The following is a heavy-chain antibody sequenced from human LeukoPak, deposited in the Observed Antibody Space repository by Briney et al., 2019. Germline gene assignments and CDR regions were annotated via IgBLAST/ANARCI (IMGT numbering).Heavy chain of an antibody. J-gene: IGHJ4*02. D-gene: IGHD4/OR15-4a*01. CDR1: GLTFSSYA. V-gene: IGHV3-30*14. Sequence: GGSLRLSCAASGLTFSSYAMHWVRQAPGKGLEWVAVISYDGSNKYYADSVKGRFTISRDNSKNTLYLQMNSLRAEDTAVYYCARRAGAYSHPYDYWGQGTLVTVSS. CDR3: ARRAGAYSHPYDY. CDR2: ISYDGSNK.